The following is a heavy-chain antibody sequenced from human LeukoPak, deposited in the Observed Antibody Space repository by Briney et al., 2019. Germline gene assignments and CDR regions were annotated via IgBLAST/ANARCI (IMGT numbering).Heavy chain of an antibody. V-gene: IGHV3-21*01. Sequence: PGGSLRLSCAASGFTFSTRMSWVRQAPGKGLEWVSSISSSSTYMYYADSVKGRFTISRDNAKNSLYLQMNSLRAEDTAVYYCARSYYDSSGYSTFDYRGQGTLVTVSS. CDR1: GFTFSTR. CDR2: ISSSSTYM. D-gene: IGHD3-22*01. CDR3: ARSYYDSSGYSTFDY. J-gene: IGHJ4*02.